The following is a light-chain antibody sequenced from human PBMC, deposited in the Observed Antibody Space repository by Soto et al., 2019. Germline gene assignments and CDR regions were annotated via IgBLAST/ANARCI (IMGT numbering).Light chain of an antibody. CDR3: QQYNNWPPWT. J-gene: IGKJ1*01. CDR1: QSVSSNY. V-gene: IGKV3-20*01. CDR2: GAS. Sequence: EIVLTQSPGILSLSPGERATLSCRASQSVSSNYLAWYQQKPGQAPRLLIYGASSRATGIPDRFSGSGSGTEFTLTISSLQSEDFAVYYCQQYNNWPPWTFGQGTKVEIK.